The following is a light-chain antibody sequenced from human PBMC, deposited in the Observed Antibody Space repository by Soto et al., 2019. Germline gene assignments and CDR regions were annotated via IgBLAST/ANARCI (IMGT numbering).Light chain of an antibody. CDR1: SGSVSSSYY. CDR3: MMYMGGGIWV. J-gene: IGLJ3*02. V-gene: IGLV8-61*01. Sequence: QTVVTQEPSFSVSPGGTVTLTCGLSSGSVSSSYYPSWYQQTPGQAPRTLIYNTNTRSSGVPDRFSGSILVNKAALTITGAQADDESDYYCMMYMGGGIWVFGGGTKLTFL. CDR2: NTN.